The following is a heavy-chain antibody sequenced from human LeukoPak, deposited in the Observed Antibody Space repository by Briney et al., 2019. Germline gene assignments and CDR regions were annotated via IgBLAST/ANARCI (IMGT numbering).Heavy chain of an antibody. CDR1: GFTFGSYS. V-gene: IGHV3-21*01. Sequence: PGGSLRLSCAASGFTFGSYSMNWVRQAPGKGLEWVSSISSSSSYIYYADSVKGRFTISRDNAENSLYLQMNSLRAEDTAVYYCAREMYSGSYYIFDYWGQGTLVTVSS. D-gene: IGHD1-26*01. CDR3: AREMYSGSYYIFDY. CDR2: ISSSSSYI. J-gene: IGHJ4*02.